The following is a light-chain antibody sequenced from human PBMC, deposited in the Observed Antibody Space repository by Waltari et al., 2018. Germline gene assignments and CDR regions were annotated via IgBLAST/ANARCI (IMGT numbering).Light chain of an antibody. CDR1: SSDIGGYNY. CDR2: DVS. Sequence: QSALTQPASVSGSPGHSITISCTGTSSDIGGYNYVSWYQQVPGKAPKLIIYDVSNRPSGVSSRFSGSKSGNTASLTISGLQAEDEANYYCSSYIDSSTLELFGGGTSLTVL. CDR3: SSYIDSSTLEL. J-gene: IGLJ2*01. V-gene: IGLV2-14*03.